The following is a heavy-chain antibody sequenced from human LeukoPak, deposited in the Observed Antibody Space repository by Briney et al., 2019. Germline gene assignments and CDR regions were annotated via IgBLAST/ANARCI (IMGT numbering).Heavy chain of an antibody. CDR3: ATVSES. V-gene: IGHV3-74*01. CDR2: INNDGTAT. J-gene: IGHJ5*02. CDR1: GFTFNYFW. Sequence: GGSLRLSCAASGFTFNYFWMHWVRQVPGKGLVWVSGINNDGTATYYADSVKGRFTISRDNAKNTVYLQMNGLRAEDTTVYYCATVSESWGQGTLVTVSP.